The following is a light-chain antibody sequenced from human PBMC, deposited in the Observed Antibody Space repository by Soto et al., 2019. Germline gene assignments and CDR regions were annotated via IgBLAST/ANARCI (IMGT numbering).Light chain of an antibody. J-gene: IGLJ1*01. V-gene: IGLV2-23*01. CDR2: EGS. CDR3: CSYAGSSTDV. Sequence: QSALTQPASVSGSPGQSITISCTGTSSEVGSYNLVSWYQQHPGKAPKLMIYEGSKRPSGVSNRFSGSKSGNTASLTISGLQAEDEADYYCCSYAGSSTDVFGTGTKVTVL. CDR1: SSEVGSYNL.